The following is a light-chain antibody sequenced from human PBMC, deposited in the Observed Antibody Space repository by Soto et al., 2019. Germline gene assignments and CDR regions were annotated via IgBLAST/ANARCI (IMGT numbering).Light chain of an antibody. CDR2: DVS. J-gene: IGLJ3*02. V-gene: IGLV2-14*03. CDR3: ASYTTSNNPWV. CDR1: SSDVGGYKY. Sequence: QSALTQPASVSESPGQSITISCTGTSSDVGGYKYVSWYQQQPGKAPKLMIYDVSYRPSGVPNRFSGSKSGNTASLTISGLQVEDEADYYCASYTTSNNPWVFGGGTKLTVL.